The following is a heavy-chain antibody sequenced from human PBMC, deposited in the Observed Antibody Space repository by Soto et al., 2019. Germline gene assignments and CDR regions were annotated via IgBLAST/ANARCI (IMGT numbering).Heavy chain of an antibody. D-gene: IGHD5-18*01. Sequence: QVQLVQSGAEVKKPGSSVKVSCKASGGTFSSYTISWVRQAPGQGLEWMGRIIPILGIANYAQKFQGRVTITADKSTSTAYMELSSLRSEDTAVYYCARDAWIQRWFSGMDVWGQGTTVTVSS. CDR3: ARDAWIQRWFSGMDV. CDR1: GGTFSSYT. J-gene: IGHJ6*02. V-gene: IGHV1-69*08. CDR2: IIPILGIA.